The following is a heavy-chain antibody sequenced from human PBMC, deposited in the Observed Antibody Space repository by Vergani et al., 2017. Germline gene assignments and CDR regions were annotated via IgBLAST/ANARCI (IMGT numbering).Heavy chain of an antibody. CDR1: GYTFTSYA. J-gene: IGHJ4*02. D-gene: IGHD5-12*01. CDR2: INAGNGNT. V-gene: IGHV1-3*01. Sequence: QVQLVQSGAEVKKPGASVKVSCKASGYTFTSYAMHWVRQAPGQRLEWMGWINAGNGNTKYSQKFQGRVTITRDTSASTAYMELSRLRSEDTAVYYCARGTIWGYSGHDPLEDYWGQGILVTVS. CDR3: ARGTIWGYSGHDPLEDY.